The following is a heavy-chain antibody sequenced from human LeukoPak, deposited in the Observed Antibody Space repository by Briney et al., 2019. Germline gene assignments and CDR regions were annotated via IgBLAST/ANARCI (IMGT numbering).Heavy chain of an antibody. CDR1: GFTFSTHW. CDR2: IKQDGSEK. CDR3: ARGTPFGRY. D-gene: IGHD3-10*01. J-gene: IGHJ4*02. V-gene: IGHV3-7*03. Sequence: GGSLRLSCAASGFTFSTHWMHWVRQAPGKGLEWVANIKQDGSEKYYVDSVKGRFTISRDNAKDSLYLQMTGLRAEDTAVYYCARGTPFGRYWGQGTLVTVSP.